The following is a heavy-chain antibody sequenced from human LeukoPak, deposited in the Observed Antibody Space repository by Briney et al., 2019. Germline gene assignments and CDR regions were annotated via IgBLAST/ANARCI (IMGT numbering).Heavy chain of an antibody. D-gene: IGHD3-10*01. CDR2: IYSGGDT. V-gene: IGHV3-53*01. CDR1: GFPISSYD. Sequence: PGGSLRLSCAGFGFPISSYDMNWVRRAPGKGLEWVSVIYSGGDTYYADSVKGRFTISRDNSKNTLYVEMHGLRAEDTAVYYCARRHASGNNVFDIWGQGTMVTVSS. J-gene: IGHJ3*02. CDR3: ARRHASGNNVFDI.